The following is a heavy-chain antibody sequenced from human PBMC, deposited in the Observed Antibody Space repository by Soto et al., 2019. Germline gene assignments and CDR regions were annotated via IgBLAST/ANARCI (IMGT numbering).Heavy chain of an antibody. J-gene: IGHJ6*02. CDR1: GGSFSGYY. Sequence: SETLSLTCAVYGGSFSGYYWSWIRQPPGKGLEWIGEINHSGSTNYNPSLKSRVTISVDTSKNQFSLKLSSVTAADTAVYYCARGGLITIPNYYYGMDVWGQGTTVTVSS. CDR3: ARGGLITIPNYYYGMDV. D-gene: IGHD3-3*01. CDR2: INHSGST. V-gene: IGHV4-34*01.